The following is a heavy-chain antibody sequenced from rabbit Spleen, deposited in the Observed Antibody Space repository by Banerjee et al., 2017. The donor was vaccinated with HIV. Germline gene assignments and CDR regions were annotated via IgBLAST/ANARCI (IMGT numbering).Heavy chain of an antibody. CDR1: GFDFSSYG. CDR2: IDLVFGST. J-gene: IGHJ3*01. V-gene: IGHV1S47*01. D-gene: IGHD6-1*01. CDR3: ARDPDSGNTYPLDL. Sequence: QEQLVESGGGLVQPGGSLKLSCKASGFDFSSYGVSWVRQAPGKGLEWIGYIDLVFGSTFYANWVNGRFTISSHNAQNTLYLQVNSLTAADTATYFCARDPDSGNTYPLDLWGQGTLVTVS.